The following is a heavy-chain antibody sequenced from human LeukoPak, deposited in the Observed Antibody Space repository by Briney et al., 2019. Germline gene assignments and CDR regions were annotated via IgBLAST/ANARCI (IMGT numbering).Heavy chain of an antibody. CDR1: GGSISSGSYY. J-gene: IGHJ6*03. CDR2: IYTSGST. CDR3: ARDKAEELGFDYYYYMDV. V-gene: IGHV4-61*02. D-gene: IGHD1-26*01. Sequence: SSQTLSLTCTVSGGSISSGSYYWSWIRQPAGKGLEWIGRIYTSGSTNYNPSLKSRVTISVDTSKNQFSLKLSSVTAADTAVYYCARDKAEELGFDYYYYMDVWGKGTTVTISS.